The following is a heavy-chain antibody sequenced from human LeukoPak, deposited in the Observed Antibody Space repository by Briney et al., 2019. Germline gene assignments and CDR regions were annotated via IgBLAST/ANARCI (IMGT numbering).Heavy chain of an antibody. V-gene: IGHV5-51*01. CDR1: GYSFTSYW. D-gene: IGHD6-13*01. Sequence: GESLKISCKGSGYSFTSYWIGWVRQMPGKGLEWMGIIYPGDSDTRYSPSFQGQVTISADKSISTAYLQWSSLKASDTAMYYCARHEVAAAGTFDPWGQGALVTVSS. J-gene: IGHJ5*02. CDR2: IYPGDSDT. CDR3: ARHEVAAAGTFDP.